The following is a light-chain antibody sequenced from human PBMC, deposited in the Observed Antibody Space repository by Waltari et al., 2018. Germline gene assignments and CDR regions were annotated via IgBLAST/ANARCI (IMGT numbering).Light chain of an antibody. CDR1: QSVVYTNNKNY. J-gene: IGKJ5*01. CDR2: WAS. Sequence: IVMTQSPDSLAVSLGERATITCKSSQSVVYTNNKNYLGWYQQKPGQPPKLLIDWASTRESGVPDRFSGSGSGTDFTLTISSLQAEDVAVYYCQQFYTTPMTFGQGTRLEIK. CDR3: QQFYTTPMT. V-gene: IGKV4-1*01.